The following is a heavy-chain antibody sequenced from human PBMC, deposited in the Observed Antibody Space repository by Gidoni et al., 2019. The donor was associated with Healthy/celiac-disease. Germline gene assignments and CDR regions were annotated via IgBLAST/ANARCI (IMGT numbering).Heavy chain of an antibody. V-gene: IGHV6-1*01. CDR2: TYYRSKWYN. Sequence: QVQLQQSGPGLVKPSQTLSLTCAISGDSVSSNSAAWNWIRQSPSRGLEWLGRTYYRSKWYNDYAVSVKSRITINPDTSKNQFSRQLNSVTPEDTAVYYCARASHYYDSSGYYPYWYFDLWGRGTLVTVSS. CDR1: GDSVSSNSAA. D-gene: IGHD3-22*01. J-gene: IGHJ2*01. CDR3: ARASHYYDSSGYYPYWYFDL.